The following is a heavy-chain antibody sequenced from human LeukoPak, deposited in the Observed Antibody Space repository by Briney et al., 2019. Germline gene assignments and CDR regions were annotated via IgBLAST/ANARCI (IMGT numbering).Heavy chain of an antibody. Sequence: GGSLRLSCAASGFTVSSNYMSWVRQAPGKGLEWVSVIYSGGCTYYADSVKGRFTISRDNSKNTLYLQMNSLRAEDTAVYYCARDEPGYSNYDYWGQGTLVTVSS. J-gene: IGHJ4*02. CDR3: ARDEPGYSNYDY. D-gene: IGHD4-11*01. V-gene: IGHV3-66*01. CDR2: IYSGGCT. CDR1: GFTVSSNY.